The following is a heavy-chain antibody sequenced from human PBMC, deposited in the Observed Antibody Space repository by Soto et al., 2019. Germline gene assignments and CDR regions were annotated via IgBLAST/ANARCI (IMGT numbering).Heavy chain of an antibody. Sequence: EVPLVESGGGLVKPGGSLRLSCAASGFTFSSYSMNWVRQAPGKGLEWVSSISSSSSYIYYADSVKGRFTISRDNAKNSLYLQMNSLRAEDTAVYYCARAPYYYDSRGYWAYWGQGTLVTVSS. CDR2: ISSSSSYI. J-gene: IGHJ4*02. V-gene: IGHV3-21*01. CDR1: GFTFSSYS. D-gene: IGHD3-22*01. CDR3: ARAPYYYDSRGYWAY.